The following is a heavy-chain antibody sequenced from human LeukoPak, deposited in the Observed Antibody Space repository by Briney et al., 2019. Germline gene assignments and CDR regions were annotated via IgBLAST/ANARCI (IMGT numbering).Heavy chain of an antibody. CDR1: GYTFTSYF. CDR3: AREQKDIVVVVAATPYYYYYGMDV. J-gene: IGHJ6*02. Sequence: ASVKVSCKASGYTFTSYFIHWVRQAPGQGLEWMGWINPNSGGTNYAQKFQGRVTMTRDTSISTAYMELSRLRSDDTAVYYCAREQKDIVVVVAATPYYYYYGMDVWGQGTTVTVSS. V-gene: IGHV1-2*02. D-gene: IGHD2-15*01. CDR2: INPNSGGT.